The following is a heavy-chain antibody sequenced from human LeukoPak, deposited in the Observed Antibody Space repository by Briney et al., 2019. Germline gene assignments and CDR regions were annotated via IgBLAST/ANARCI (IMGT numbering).Heavy chain of an antibody. J-gene: IGHJ4*02. CDR2: ISSSGSTI. CDR1: GFTFSSYS. CDR3: ARDQHDFWSGYDYYFDY. Sequence: PGGSLRLSCAASGFTFSSYSMNWVRQAPGKGLEWVSYISSSGSTIYYADSVKGRFTISRDNAKNSLYLQMNSLRAEDTAVYYCARDQHDFWSGYDYYFDYWGQGTLVTVSS. V-gene: IGHV3-48*04. D-gene: IGHD3-3*01.